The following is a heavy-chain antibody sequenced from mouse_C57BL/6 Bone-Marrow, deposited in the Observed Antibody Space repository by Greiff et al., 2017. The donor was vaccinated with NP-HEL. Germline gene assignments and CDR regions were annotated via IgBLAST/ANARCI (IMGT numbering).Heavy chain of an antibody. CDR1: GYAFSSSW. Sequence: QVQLKQSGPELVKPGASVKISCKASGYAFSSSWMNWVKQRPGKGLEWIGRIYPGDGDTNYNGKFQGKATLTADKSSSTAYMQLSSLTSEDSAVYFWAREGVYYYGSKAMDYWGQGTSVTVSS. CDR3: AREGVYYYGSKAMDY. D-gene: IGHD1-1*01. J-gene: IGHJ4*01. CDR2: IYPGDGDT. V-gene: IGHV1-82*01.